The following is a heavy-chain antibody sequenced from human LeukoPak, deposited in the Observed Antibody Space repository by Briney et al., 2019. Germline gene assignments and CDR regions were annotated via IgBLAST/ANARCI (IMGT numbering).Heavy chain of an antibody. Sequence: GASVKVSCKASGYTFTSYGISWVRQAPGQGLEWMGWISAYNGNTNYAQKLQGRVTMTTDTSTSTAYMELRSLRSDDTDVYYCAGDFLEWLLLGGGWFDPWGQGTLVTVSS. CDR3: AGDFLEWLLLGGGWFDP. D-gene: IGHD3-3*01. V-gene: IGHV1-18*01. CDR1: GYTFTSYG. CDR2: ISAYNGNT. J-gene: IGHJ5*02.